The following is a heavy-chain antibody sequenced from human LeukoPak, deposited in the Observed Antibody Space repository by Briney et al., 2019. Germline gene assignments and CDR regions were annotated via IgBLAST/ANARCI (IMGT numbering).Heavy chain of an antibody. CDR1: GFTFSSYA. J-gene: IGHJ4*02. Sequence: PGGSLRLSCAASGFTFSSYAMSWVRQAPGKGLEWVSGISWNSGSIGYADSVKGRFTISRDNAKNSLYLQMNSLRAEDTALYYCAKTDYYGSGSYQYYFDYRGQGTLVTVSS. V-gene: IGHV3-9*01. CDR3: AKTDYYGSGSYQYYFDY. D-gene: IGHD3-10*01. CDR2: ISWNSGSI.